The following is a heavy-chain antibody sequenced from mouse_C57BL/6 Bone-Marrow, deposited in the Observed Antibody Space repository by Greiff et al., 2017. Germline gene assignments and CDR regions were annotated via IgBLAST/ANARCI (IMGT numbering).Heavy chain of an antibody. CDR1: GFTFSSYA. Sequence: EVQRVEPGGGLVKPGGSLKLSCAASGFTFSSYAMSWVRQTPDKRLEWVASISHGGSYTNYPDNVKGRFTISRDNAKNNLYLQLSHLKSEDTAMDYCARDGYYGSRDFDVWGTGTTVTVSS. V-gene: IGHV5-4*01. D-gene: IGHD1-1*01. J-gene: IGHJ1*03. CDR3: ARDGYYGSRDFDV. CDR2: ISHGGSYT.